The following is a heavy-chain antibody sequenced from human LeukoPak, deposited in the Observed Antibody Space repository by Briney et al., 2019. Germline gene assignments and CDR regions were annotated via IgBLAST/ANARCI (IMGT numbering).Heavy chain of an antibody. Sequence: GGSLRLSCAASGFTFSSYSMNWVRQAPGKGLEWVSSISSGSSYIYYADSVKGRFTISRDNAKNSLYLQMNSLRAEDTAVYYCARDKQQLANFDYWGQGTLVTVSS. D-gene: IGHD6-13*01. J-gene: IGHJ4*02. CDR2: ISSGSSYI. CDR3: ARDKQQLANFDY. CDR1: GFTFSSYS. V-gene: IGHV3-21*01.